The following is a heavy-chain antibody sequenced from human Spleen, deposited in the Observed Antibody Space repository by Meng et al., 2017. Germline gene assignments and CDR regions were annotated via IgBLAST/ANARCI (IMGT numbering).Heavy chain of an antibody. V-gene: IGHV6-1*01. J-gene: IGHJ5*02. CDR3: ARDQAHSGWYWFDP. D-gene: IGHD6-19*01. CDR2: TYYVSKWYN. CDR1: GDSVSNNGAA. Sequence: QVQLQESGPGLVKPSQTLSLTCAISGDSVSNNGAAWNWIRQSPSRGLEWLGRTYYVSKWYNDYALSVKSRITISPDTSKNQFSLHLNSVTPEDTAVYYCARDQAHSGWYWFDPWGQGTLVTVSS.